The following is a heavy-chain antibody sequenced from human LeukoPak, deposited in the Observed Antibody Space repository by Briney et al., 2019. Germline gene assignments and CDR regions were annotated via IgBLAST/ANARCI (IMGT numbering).Heavy chain of an antibody. CDR3: TTDPSVVAGTLDFDY. Sequence: PGGSLRLSCAASGFTFTNAWMSWVRQAPGKGLEWVGRIKSKTDGGTTDYSAPVKGRFTISRDDSKNTLYLQMNSLKTEDTAVYYCTTDPSVVAGTLDFDYWGQGTLVTVSS. J-gene: IGHJ4*02. CDR1: GFTFTNAW. D-gene: IGHD6-19*01. CDR2: IKSKTDGGTT. V-gene: IGHV3-15*01.